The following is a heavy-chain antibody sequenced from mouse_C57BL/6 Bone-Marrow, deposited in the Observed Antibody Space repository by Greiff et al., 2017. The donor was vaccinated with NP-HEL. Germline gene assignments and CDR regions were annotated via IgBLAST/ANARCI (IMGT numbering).Heavy chain of an antibody. J-gene: IGHJ3*01. CDR2: SRNKANDYTT. D-gene: IGHD2-5*01. Sequence: EVKVVESGGGLVQSGRSLRLSCATSGFTFSDFYVEWVRQAPGKGLEWIAASRNKANDYTTEYSASVKGRFIVSRDTSQSILYLQMNALRAEDTAIYYCARSNYALPFAYWGQGTLVTVSA. CDR3: ARSNYALPFAY. CDR1: GFTFSDFY. V-gene: IGHV7-1*01.